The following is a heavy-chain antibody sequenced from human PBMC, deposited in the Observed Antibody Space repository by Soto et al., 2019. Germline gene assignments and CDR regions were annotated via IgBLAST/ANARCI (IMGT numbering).Heavy chain of an antibody. J-gene: IGHJ6*02. Sequence: QVQLVESGGGVVQPGRSLRLSCAASGFTFSSYAMHWVRQAPGKGLEWVAVISYDGSNKYYADSVKGRFTISRDNSKNTLYLQMNSLSAEDTAVYYCARDMRGRLLPSYYGMDVWGQGTTVTVSS. CDR3: ARDMRGRLLPSYYGMDV. V-gene: IGHV3-30-3*01. CDR1: GFTFSSYA. CDR2: ISYDGSNK. D-gene: IGHD2-15*01.